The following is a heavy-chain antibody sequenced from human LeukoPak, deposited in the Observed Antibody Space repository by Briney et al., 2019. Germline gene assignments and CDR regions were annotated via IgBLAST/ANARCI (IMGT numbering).Heavy chain of an antibody. CDR2: INHSGST. J-gene: IGHJ4*02. Sequence: SETLSLTCAVYGGSFSGHYWSLIRQPPGKGLEWIGEINHSGSTKYNPSLKSRVTISIDTSKNQFSLKLSSVTAADTAVYYCARAYSSGWFDYWGQGTLVTVSS. CDR1: GGSFSGHY. V-gene: IGHV4-34*01. D-gene: IGHD6-19*01. CDR3: ARAYSSGWFDY.